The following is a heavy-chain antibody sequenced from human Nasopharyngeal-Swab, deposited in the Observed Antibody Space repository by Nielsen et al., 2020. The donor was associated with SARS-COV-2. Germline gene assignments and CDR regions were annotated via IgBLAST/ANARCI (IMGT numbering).Heavy chain of an antibody. CDR2: ISYDGSNQ. J-gene: IGHJ6*02. CDR3: ARGKDGVYYYYGMDV. V-gene: IGHV3-30*04. D-gene: IGHD4-17*01. CDR1: GFNFHTYA. Sequence: GGSLRLSCVASGFNFHTYALHWVRQAPGKGLEWVAIISYDGSNQFYADSVKGRFTVSRDNSKNTLYLQMSSLTREDTAIYYCARGKDGVYYYYGMDVWGQGTTVTASS.